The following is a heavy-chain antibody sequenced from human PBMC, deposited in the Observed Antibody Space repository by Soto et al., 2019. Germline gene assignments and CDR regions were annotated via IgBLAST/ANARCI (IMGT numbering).Heavy chain of an antibody. D-gene: IGHD5-12*01. J-gene: IGHJ6*02. V-gene: IGHV3-30*18. Sequence: PGGSLRLSCAASGFTFSSYGMHWVRQAPGKGLEWVAVISYDGSNKYYADSVKGRFTISRDNSKNTLYLQMNSLRAEDTAVYYCAKDLRSATFNGYYYYGMDVWGQGTTVTVSS. CDR3: AKDLRSATFNGYYYYGMDV. CDR2: ISYDGSNK. CDR1: GFTFSSYG.